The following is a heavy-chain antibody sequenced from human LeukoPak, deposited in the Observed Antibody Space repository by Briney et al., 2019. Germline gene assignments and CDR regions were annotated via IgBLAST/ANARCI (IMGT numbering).Heavy chain of an antibody. CDR1: GGSISSYY. CDR2: IYTSGST. V-gene: IGHV4-4*07. D-gene: IGHD3-9*01. J-gene: IGHJ4*02. Sequence: SETLSLTCTVSGGSISSYYWSWIRQPAGKGLEWIRRIYTSGSTNYNPSLKSRVTMSVDTSKNQFSLKLSSVTAADTAVYYCARDNYDILTGSPFDYWGQGTLVTVSS. CDR3: ARDNYDILTGSPFDY.